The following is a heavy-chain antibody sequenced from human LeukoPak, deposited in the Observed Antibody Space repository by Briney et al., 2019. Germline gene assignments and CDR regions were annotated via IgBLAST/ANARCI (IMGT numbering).Heavy chain of an antibody. CDR2: ISAYNGNT. CDR1: GYTFTSYG. CDR3: PRVEMATKIDY. J-gene: IGHJ4*02. V-gene: IGHV1-18*01. Sequence: ASVKVSCKASGYTFTSYGMSWVRQAPGQGLEWMGGISAYNGNTNYAQKLQGRVTMTADTSTGTAYMELRSLRSDDTAVYYCPRVEMATKIDYWGQGTLVTVSS. D-gene: IGHD5-24*01.